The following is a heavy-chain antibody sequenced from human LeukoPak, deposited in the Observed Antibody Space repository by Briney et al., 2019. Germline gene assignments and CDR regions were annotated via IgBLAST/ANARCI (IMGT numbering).Heavy chain of an antibody. CDR2: IYTSGST. J-gene: IGHJ2*01. CDR1: GGSISSYY. Sequence: SETLSLTCTVSGGSISSYYWSWIRQPAGKGLEWIGRIYTSGSTNYNPSLKSRVTMSVDTSKNQFSLKLSSVTAADTAVYYCARSASYSSSWYSWYFDLWGRGTLVTVSS. D-gene: IGHD6-13*01. V-gene: IGHV4-4*07. CDR3: ARSASYSSSWYSWYFDL.